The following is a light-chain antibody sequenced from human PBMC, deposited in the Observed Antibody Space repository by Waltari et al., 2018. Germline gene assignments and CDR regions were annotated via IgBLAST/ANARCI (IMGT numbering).Light chain of an antibody. CDR1: HTITIY. Sequence: DTQMTQSPSSLPASVRDRVTITCRASHTITIYLNWYQQKPGKAPKVLISAASTLHSGVPSRFSGSGSGTYFTLTISSLQPEDFATYYCQQSYETPLTFGGGTRVEIK. V-gene: IGKV1-39*01. J-gene: IGKJ4*01. CDR3: QQSYETPLT. CDR2: AAS.